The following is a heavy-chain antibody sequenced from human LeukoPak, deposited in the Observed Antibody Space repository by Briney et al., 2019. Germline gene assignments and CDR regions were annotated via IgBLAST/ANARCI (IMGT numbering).Heavy chain of an antibody. CDR2: IYYSGST. V-gene: IGHV4-59*12. Sequence: PSETLSLTCTVSGGSISSYYWSWIRQPPGKGLEWIGYIYYSGSTNYKSSLKSRVTISVDTSKNQFSLKLSSVTAADTAVYYCARLTVSGSSGAIWFDPWGQGTLVTVSS. D-gene: IGHD6-19*01. J-gene: IGHJ5*02. CDR3: ARLTVSGSSGAIWFDP. CDR1: GGSISSYY.